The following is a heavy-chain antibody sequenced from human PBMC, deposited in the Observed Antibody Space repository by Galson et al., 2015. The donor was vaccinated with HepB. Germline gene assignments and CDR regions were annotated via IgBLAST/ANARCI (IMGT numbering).Heavy chain of an antibody. V-gene: IGHV1-2*06. D-gene: IGHD3-3*01. CDR3: AAYYDFWSGYSIPSDAFDI. CDR2: INPNGGGT. CDR1: GYTFTGYY. J-gene: IGHJ3*02. Sequence: SVKVSCKASGYTFTGYYMHWVRQAPGQGLEWMGRINPNGGGTNYAQKFQGRVTMTRDTSISTAYMELSRLRSDDTAVYYRAAYYDFWSGYSIPSDAFDIWGQGTMVTVSS.